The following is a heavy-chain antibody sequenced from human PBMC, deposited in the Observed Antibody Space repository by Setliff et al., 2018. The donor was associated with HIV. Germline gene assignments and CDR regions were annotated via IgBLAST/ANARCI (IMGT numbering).Heavy chain of an antibody. D-gene: IGHD5-18*01. CDR1: GFTFRSYA. CDR3: AKGSLPSGYSYGFFDY. CDR2: IWYDGSNK. Sequence: PGGSLRLSCAASGFTFRSYAMNWVRQAPGKGLEWVAVIWYDGSNKYYADSVKGRFTISRDNSKNTLYLQMNSLRAEDTAVYYCAKGSLPSGYSYGFFDYWGQGTLVTVSS. V-gene: IGHV3-33*06. J-gene: IGHJ4*02.